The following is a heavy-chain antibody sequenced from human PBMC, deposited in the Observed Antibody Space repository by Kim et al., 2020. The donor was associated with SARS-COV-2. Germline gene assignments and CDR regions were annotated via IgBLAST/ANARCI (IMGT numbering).Heavy chain of an antibody. Sequence: GGSLRLSCAASGFTFSSYGMHWVRQAPGKGLEWVAVIWYDGSNKYYADSVKGRFTISRDNSKNTLYLQMNSLRAEDTAVYYCAKDRFPYCSSTSCSYTGGPYGMDVWGQGTTVTVSS. CDR2: IWYDGSNK. J-gene: IGHJ6*02. CDR1: GFTFSSYG. V-gene: IGHV3-33*06. D-gene: IGHD2-2*01. CDR3: AKDRFPYCSSTSCSYTGGPYGMDV.